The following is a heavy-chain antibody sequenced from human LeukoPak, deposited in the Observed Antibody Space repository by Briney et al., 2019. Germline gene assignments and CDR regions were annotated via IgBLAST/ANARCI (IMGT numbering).Heavy chain of an antibody. D-gene: IGHD4-23*01. CDR2: ISSSSSYI. CDR1: GFTFSSYS. CDR3: AKDPRATVVTPGYFQH. V-gene: IGHV3-21*04. J-gene: IGHJ1*01. Sequence: GSLRLSCAASGFTFSSYSMNWVRQAPGKGLEWVSSISSSSSYIYYADSVKGRFTISRDNAKNSLYLQMNSLRAEDTALYYCAKDPRATVVTPGYFQHWGQGTLVTVSS.